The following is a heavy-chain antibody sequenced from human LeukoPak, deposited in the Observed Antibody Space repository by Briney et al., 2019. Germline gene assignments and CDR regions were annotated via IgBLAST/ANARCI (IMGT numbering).Heavy chain of an antibody. CDR1: GYTFTGFY. V-gene: IGHV1-2*04. CDR2: INPNSGGT. CDR3: ARGVLPAAMRGVGDAFDI. J-gene: IGHJ3*02. Sequence: GASVKVSCKASGYTFTGFYMHWLRQAPGQGLEWMGWINPNSGGTNYAQKFQGWVTMTRDTSISTAYMELSRLRSDDTAVYYCARGVLPAAMRGVGDAFDIWGQGTMVTVSS. D-gene: IGHD2-2*01.